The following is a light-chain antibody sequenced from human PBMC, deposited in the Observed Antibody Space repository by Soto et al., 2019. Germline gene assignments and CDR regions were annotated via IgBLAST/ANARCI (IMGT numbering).Light chain of an antibody. CDR3: ASYTNIGTLV. Sequence: QSALTQPASVSGSPGQAITISCTGTSSDIGHFDYVSWYQQFPGKAPKLIISDVSNRPSGVSDRFSGSKSGNTASLTFSGPQADDESTYYCASYTNIGTLVFGGGTKLTVL. J-gene: IGLJ3*02. V-gene: IGLV2-14*01. CDR2: DVS. CDR1: SSDIGHFDY.